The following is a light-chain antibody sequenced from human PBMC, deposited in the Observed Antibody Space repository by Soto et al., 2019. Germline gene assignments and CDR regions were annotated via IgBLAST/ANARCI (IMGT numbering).Light chain of an antibody. Sequence: DIQLTQSPSFLSASVGDRVTITFRASQDMNTYISWYQHKPGKAPKLLIYGASTLKSGVPARFSGSESGAVFTLRISSLQPEEFATYYCQHLNSYPLTFGGGTKVDVK. CDR2: GAS. CDR1: QDMNTY. J-gene: IGKJ4*01. CDR3: QHLNSYPLT. V-gene: IGKV1-9*01.